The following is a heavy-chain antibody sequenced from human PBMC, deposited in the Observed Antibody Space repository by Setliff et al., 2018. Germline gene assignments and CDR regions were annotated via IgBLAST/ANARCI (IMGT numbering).Heavy chain of an antibody. CDR2: SEST. J-gene: IGHJ4*02. CDR1: GGSISSSSYY. V-gene: IGHV4-39*01. Sequence: PSETLSLTCTVSGGSISSSSYYWGWIRQSPGKGLEWIGTSESTYNNPSFKSRLTISVDTSKNQFSLKLTSVTAADTAVYYCATTTLGRYCFGGNCYFGYWGQGTLVTVSS. CDR3: ATTTLGRYCFGGNCYFGY. D-gene: IGHD2-15*01.